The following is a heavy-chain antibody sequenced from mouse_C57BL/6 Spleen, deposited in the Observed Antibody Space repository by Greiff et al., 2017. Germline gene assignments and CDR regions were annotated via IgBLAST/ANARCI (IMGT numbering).Heavy chain of an antibody. CDR2: IHPNSGST. J-gene: IGHJ2*01. V-gene: IGHV1-64*01. D-gene: IGHD1-1*01. CDR1: GYTFTSYW. CDR3: ARPITTVVATDFDY. Sequence: VQLQQPGAELVKPGASVKLSCKASGYTFTSYWMHWVQQRPGQGLEWIGMIHPNSGSTNYNEKFKSKATLTVDKSYSTAYMQLSSLTSEDSAVYYCARPITTVVATDFDYWGQGTTLTVSS.